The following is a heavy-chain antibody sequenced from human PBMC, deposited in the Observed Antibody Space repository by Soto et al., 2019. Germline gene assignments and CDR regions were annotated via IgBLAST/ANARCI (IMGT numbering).Heavy chain of an antibody. CDR1: GFTFSSYA. V-gene: IGHV3-23*01. Sequence: PGGSLRLSCAASGFTFSSYAMSWVRQAPGKGLEWVSAISGSGGSTYYADSVKGRLTISRDNSKNTLYLQMNSLRAEDTAVYYCAGVVAATQEDWFDPWGQGTLVTVSS. J-gene: IGHJ5*02. D-gene: IGHD2-15*01. CDR2: ISGSGGST. CDR3: AGVVAATQEDWFDP.